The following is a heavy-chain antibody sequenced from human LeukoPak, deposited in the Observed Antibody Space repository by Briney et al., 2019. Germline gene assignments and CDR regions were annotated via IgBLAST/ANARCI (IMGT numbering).Heavy chain of an antibody. CDR1: GYTFTDYY. Sequence: ASVKVSCKASGYTFTDYYMHWVRQAPGQGFEWMGWINPDSGGTNYAQKFQGRATMTRDTSISTAYMELSRLRSNDTAVYYCARFPVAGQKDLYWGQGTLVTVSS. CDR3: ARFPVAGQKDLY. V-gene: IGHV1-2*02. CDR2: INPDSGGT. D-gene: IGHD6-19*01. J-gene: IGHJ4*02.